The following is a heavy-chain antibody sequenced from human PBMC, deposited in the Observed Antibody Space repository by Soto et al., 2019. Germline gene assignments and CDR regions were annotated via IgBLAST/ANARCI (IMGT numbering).Heavy chain of an antibody. CDR1: GFTVSSNY. V-gene: IGHV3-53*01. D-gene: IGHD3-10*01. CDR3: ARSSYGYGMDV. CDR2: IYSGGST. J-gene: IGHJ6*02. Sequence: GGSLRLSCAASGFTVSSNYMSWVRQAPGKGLEWVSVIYSGGSTYYADSVKGRFTISRDNPKNTLYLQMNSLRAEDTAVYYCARSSYGYGMDVWGQGTTVTVSS.